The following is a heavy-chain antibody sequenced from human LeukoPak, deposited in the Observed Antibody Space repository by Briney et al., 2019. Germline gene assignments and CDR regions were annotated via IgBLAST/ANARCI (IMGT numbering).Heavy chain of an antibody. CDR2: IYYSGNT. J-gene: IGHJ4*02. V-gene: IGHV4-59*01. CDR1: GGSISSYS. CDR3: AKDRSSSWRYFDY. D-gene: IGHD6-13*01. Sequence: PSETLSLTCTVSGGSISSYSWSWIRPPPGKGLEWIGYIYYSGNTNYNPSLKSRVTLSVDTSKNQFSLELSSVTAADTAVYYCAKDRSSSWRYFDYWGQGTLVTVSS.